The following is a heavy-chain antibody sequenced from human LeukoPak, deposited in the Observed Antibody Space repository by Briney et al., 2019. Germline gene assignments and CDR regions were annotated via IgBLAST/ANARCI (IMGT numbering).Heavy chain of an antibody. CDR2: ITNNGENT. V-gene: IGHV3-64*02. CDR1: GFIFNNYA. J-gene: IGHJ4*02. CDR3: VTDGAGYNYDY. D-gene: IGHD5-24*01. Sequence: GGSLRLFCAASGFIFNNYAMHWVRQAPGKGLEFVSAITNNGENTYYADSVKGRFTISRDNSKNTLFLQVGTLGPEDLGIYYCVTDGAGYNYDYWGQGTLVTVSS.